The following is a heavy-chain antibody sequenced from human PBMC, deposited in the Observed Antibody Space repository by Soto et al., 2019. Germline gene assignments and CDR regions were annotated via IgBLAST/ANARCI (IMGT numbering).Heavy chain of an antibody. D-gene: IGHD4-17*01. CDR3: ARSTNGAYLYYFDY. J-gene: IGHJ4*02. Sequence: PSETLSLTCTVSGGSISSYYWSWIRQPPGKGLEWIGYIYYSGSTNYNPSLKSRVTISVDTSKNQFSLKLSSVTAADTAVYYCARSTNGAYLYYFDYWGQGTLVTVSS. V-gene: IGHV4-59*01. CDR1: GGSISSYY. CDR2: IYYSGST.